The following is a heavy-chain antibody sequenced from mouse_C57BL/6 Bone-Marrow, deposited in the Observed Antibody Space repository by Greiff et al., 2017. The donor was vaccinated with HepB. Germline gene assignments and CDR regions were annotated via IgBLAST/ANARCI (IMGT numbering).Heavy chain of an antibody. J-gene: IGHJ4*01. CDR1: GFTFSSYA. Sequence: EVKLMESGGGLVKPGGSLKLSCAASGFTFSSYAMSWVRQTPEKRLEWVATISDGGSYTYYPDNVKGRFTISRDNAKNNLYLQMSHLKSEDTAMYYCARDQYSNYEAMDYWGQGTSVTVSS. CDR2: ISDGGSYT. V-gene: IGHV5-4*01. D-gene: IGHD2-5*01. CDR3: ARDQYSNYEAMDY.